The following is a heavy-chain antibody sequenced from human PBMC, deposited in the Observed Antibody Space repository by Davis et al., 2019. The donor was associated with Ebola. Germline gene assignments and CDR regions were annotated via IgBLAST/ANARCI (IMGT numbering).Heavy chain of an antibody. CDR1: GFTFSSYG. V-gene: IGHV3-33*01. CDR3: ARDTIFGVVIPEGGGMDV. CDR2: IWYDGSNK. Sequence: GGSLRLSCAASGFTFSSYGMHWVRQAPGKGLEWVAVIWYDGSNKYYADSVKGRFTISRDNSKNTLYLQMNSLRAEDTAVYYCARDTIFGVVIPEGGGMDVWGQGTTVTVSS. D-gene: IGHD3-3*01. J-gene: IGHJ6*02.